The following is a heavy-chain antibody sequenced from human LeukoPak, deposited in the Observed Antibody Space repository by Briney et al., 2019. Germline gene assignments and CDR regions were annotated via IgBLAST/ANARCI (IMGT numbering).Heavy chain of an antibody. V-gene: IGHV3-53*01. Sequence: GGSLRLSCAASGFTVSSNYMSWVRQAPGKGLEWVSIIYSGGSTYYADSVKGRFTISRDNSKNTLYLQMNSLRAEDTAVYYCARGHDTTGYILAYWGQGTLVTVSS. J-gene: IGHJ4*02. D-gene: IGHD3-22*01. CDR3: ARGHDTTGYILAY. CDR2: IYSGGST. CDR1: GFTVSSNY.